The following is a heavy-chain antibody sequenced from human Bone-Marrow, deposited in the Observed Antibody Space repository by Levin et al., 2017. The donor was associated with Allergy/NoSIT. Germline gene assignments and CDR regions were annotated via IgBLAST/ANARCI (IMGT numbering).Heavy chain of an antibody. CDR3: AIAYSLTSTWFDP. V-gene: IGHV4-31*03. D-gene: IGHD2-15*01. CDR1: GGSMSSGDYH. Sequence: PSQTLSLPCSVSGGSMSSGDYHWYWIRQHPGKGLEWIGYIYYSGSTYYNPSLESRISMSVDMSKNQFSLRLNSVTAADTAVDDCAIAYSLTSTWFDPWGQGTLVTVSS. CDR2: IYYSGST. J-gene: IGHJ5*02.